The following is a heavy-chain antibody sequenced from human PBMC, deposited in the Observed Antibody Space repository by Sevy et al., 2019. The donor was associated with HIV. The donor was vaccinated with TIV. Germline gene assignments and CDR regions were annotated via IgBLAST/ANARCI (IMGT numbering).Heavy chain of an antibody. CDR2: ISGSGTTL. V-gene: IGHV3-11*01. J-gene: IGHJ4*02. Sequence: GGSLRLSCAASGFTFSDYYMSWIRQAPGKGLEWLSYISGSGTTLYSADSVKGRFAISRDNAKNSLYLQMNSLRAEDTAVYFCVGRRYSDSWSLSYAFDDWGQGALGTVSS. D-gene: IGHD5-18*01. CDR1: GFTFSDYY. CDR3: VGRRYSDSWSLSYAFDD.